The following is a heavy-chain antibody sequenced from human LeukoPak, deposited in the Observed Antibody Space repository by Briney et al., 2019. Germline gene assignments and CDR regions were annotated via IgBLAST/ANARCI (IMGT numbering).Heavy chain of an antibody. CDR2: ISGDGGST. D-gene: IGHD3-9*01. Sequence: GGSLRLTCAASGFTFDDYAMHWVRQAPGKGLEWVSLISGDGGSTYYADSVKGRFTISRDNSKNSLYLQMNSLRTEDTALYYCAKVRYDMLTGYYNWFDPWGQGSLVTVSS. CDR1: GFTFDDYA. J-gene: IGHJ5*02. CDR3: AKVRYDMLTGYYNWFDP. V-gene: IGHV3-43*02.